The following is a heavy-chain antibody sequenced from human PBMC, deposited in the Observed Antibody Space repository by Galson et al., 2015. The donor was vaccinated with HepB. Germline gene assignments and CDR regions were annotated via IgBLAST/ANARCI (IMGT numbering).Heavy chain of an antibody. CDR1: GDSISTGFHY. Sequence: TLSLTCNVSGDSISTGFHYWSWIRQPPGRGLEWIGNIYDNGHTFYNPSLKSRLTMSVDKSNNQFSLRLNSVTAADTATYFCARSIYSNYNYSDAWGQGTLVTVSS. V-gene: IGHV4-30-4*01. D-gene: IGHD4-11*01. J-gene: IGHJ5*02. CDR2: IYDNGHT. CDR3: ARSIYSNYNYSDA.